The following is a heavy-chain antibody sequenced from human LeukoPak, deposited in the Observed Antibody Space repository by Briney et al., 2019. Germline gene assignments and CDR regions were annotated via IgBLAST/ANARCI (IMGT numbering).Heavy chain of an antibody. D-gene: IGHD3-16*02. CDR1: GFTFSSYW. Sequence: GGSLRLSCAASGFTFSSYWMHWVRQAPGPGLVWFSRINSAGSGTSYADSVKGRFTISRDNAKNTLYLQMNSLRAEETAVYYCASALSDWGQGTLVTVSS. J-gene: IGHJ4*02. V-gene: IGHV3-74*01. CDR3: ASALSD. CDR2: INSAGSGT.